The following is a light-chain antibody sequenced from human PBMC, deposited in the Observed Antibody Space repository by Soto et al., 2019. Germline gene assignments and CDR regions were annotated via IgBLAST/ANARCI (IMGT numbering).Light chain of an antibody. V-gene: IGKV3-11*01. CDR2: DAS. Sequence: EIVLTQSPATLSLSPGERATLSCRASQSVSSYLAWYQQKPGQAPRLLIYDASNRATGIPARFSGSGSGTEFTLTISSLQSEDFAVYYCQQYNNWPPFTYGPGTIVDIK. J-gene: IGKJ3*01. CDR3: QQYNNWPPFT. CDR1: QSVSSY.